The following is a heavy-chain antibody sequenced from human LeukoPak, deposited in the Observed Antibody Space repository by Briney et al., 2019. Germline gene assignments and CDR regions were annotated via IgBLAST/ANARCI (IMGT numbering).Heavy chain of an antibody. J-gene: IGHJ6*03. CDR1: GFTFTSWT. V-gene: IGHV1-18*01. Sequence: ASVKVSCKASGFTFTSWTFSWVRQAPGQGLEWMGWISAYNGASNYAQKLQGRVTMTTDTSTSTAYMELRSLRSDDTAVYYCATPGEWATFYYYMDVWGKGTPVTVSS. D-gene: IGHD1-26*01. CDR2: ISAYNGAS. CDR3: ATPGEWATFYYYMDV.